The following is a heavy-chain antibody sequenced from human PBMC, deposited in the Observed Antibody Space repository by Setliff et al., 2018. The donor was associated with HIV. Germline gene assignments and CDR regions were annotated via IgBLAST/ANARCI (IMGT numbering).Heavy chain of an antibody. CDR1: GGSISSYY. Sequence: PSETLSLTCTVSGGSISSYYWSWIRQPPGKGLEWIGRIYTSGSTNYNPSLKSRVTISVDTSKNQFSLKMNSATAADTALYYCVRDAEGVAAGAIYFYMDVWGKGTTVTVSS. V-gene: IGHV4-4*08. CDR2: IYTSGST. D-gene: IGHD2-8*01. J-gene: IGHJ6*03. CDR3: VRDAEGVAAGAIYFYMDV.